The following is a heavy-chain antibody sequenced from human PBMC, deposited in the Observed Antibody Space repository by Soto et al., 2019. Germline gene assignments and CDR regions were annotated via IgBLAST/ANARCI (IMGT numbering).Heavy chain of an antibody. V-gene: IGHV3-72*01. J-gene: IGHJ4*02. D-gene: IGHD6-19*01. CDR2: IRNKAKSHTT. Sequence: SGGSLRLSCAASGFTFSDHHMDWVRQAPGKGLEWVGRIRNKAKSHTTEYAASVKGRFTISRDDSKNSLDLQMNSLKTEDTAVYYCARAAYSSDWKTFDYWGQGSLVTVSS. CDR1: GFTFSDHH. CDR3: ARAAYSSDWKTFDY.